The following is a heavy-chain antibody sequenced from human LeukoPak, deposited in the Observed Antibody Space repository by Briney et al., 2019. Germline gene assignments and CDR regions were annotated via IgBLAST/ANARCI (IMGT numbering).Heavy chain of an antibody. CDR1: GGSFSGYY. CDR2: INHSGST. J-gene: IGHJ4*02. V-gene: IGHV4-34*01. D-gene: IGHD3-16*01. CDR3: AGSPGGLQQDY. Sequence: PSETLSLTCAVYGGSFSGYYWSWIRQPPGKGLEWIGEINHSGSTNYNPSLKSRVTISVDTSKNQFSLKLSSVTAADTAVYYCAGSPGGLQQDYWGQGTLVTVSS.